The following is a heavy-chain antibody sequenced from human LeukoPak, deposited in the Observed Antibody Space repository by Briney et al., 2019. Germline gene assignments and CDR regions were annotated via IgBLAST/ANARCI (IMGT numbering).Heavy chain of an antibody. D-gene: IGHD3-16*01. CDR1: GYTFTGYD. V-gene: IGHV1-8*03. Sequence: GASVKVSCKASGYTFTGYDINWVRQATGQGLEWMGWMNPNSGNTGYAQKFQGRVTITRNTSISTAYMELSSLRSEDTAVYYCARGSEVGDAFDIWGQGTMVTVSS. CDR2: MNPNSGNT. J-gene: IGHJ3*02. CDR3: ARGSEVGDAFDI.